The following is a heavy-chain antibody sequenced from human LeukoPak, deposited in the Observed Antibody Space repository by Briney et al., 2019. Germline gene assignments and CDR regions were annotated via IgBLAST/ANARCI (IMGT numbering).Heavy chain of an antibody. V-gene: IGHV3-7*03. Sequence: GGSLRLSCAASGLTFGDTWMNWVRQVPGQGLEWVANIKQDGSEKFYVASVKGRFTISRDNGKSSLYLQMNSLRAEDTALYYCATSYDMGWLIGYWGQGTLVTVSS. CDR2: IKQDGSEK. CDR1: GLTFGDTW. J-gene: IGHJ4*02. CDR3: ATSYDMGWLIGY. D-gene: IGHD3/OR15-3a*01.